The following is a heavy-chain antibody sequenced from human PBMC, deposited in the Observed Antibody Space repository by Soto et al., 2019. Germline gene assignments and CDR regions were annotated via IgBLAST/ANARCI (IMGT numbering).Heavy chain of an antibody. CDR2: ISGSGAST. Sequence: GGSLRLSCAASGFTFSSYAMSWVRQAPGKGLGWVSAISGSGASTHYADSVKGRFTISRDNSKNTLYLQMNSLRAEDTAVYYCAKAKYYDSSGILPYGMCVWGQGTTVT. CDR3: AKAKYYDSSGILPYGMCV. J-gene: IGHJ6*02. V-gene: IGHV3-23*01. D-gene: IGHD3-22*01. CDR1: GFTFSSYA.